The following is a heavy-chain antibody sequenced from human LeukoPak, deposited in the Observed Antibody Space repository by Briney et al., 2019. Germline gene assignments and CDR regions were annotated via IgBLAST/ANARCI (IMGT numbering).Heavy chain of an antibody. CDR1: GFTFSRYW. V-gene: IGHV3-7*01. CDR3: ARSWSSGYWFPATASFDY. CDR2: IKQDGSEK. J-gene: IGHJ4*02. D-gene: IGHD3-22*01. Sequence: GGSLRLSCAASGFTFSRYWMSWVRQAPGKGLEWVGNIKQDGSEKYYVDSVKGRFTISRGNAKNSLNLQMNSLRAEDTAVYYCARSWSSGYWFPATASFDYWGQGTLVTVSS.